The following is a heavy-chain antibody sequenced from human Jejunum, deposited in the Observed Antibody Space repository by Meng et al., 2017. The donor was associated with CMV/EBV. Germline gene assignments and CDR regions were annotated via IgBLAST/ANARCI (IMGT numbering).Heavy chain of an antibody. D-gene: IGHD3-3*01. V-gene: IGHV1-18*01. CDR1: YTFADYG. CDR3: ARDPHDFWSSYFFDP. J-gene: IGHJ5*02. CDR2: IGAYNGNT. Sequence: YTFADYGINWVRQAPGQGLEWMGWIGAYNGNTEYAQKFQDRVSMTTDTSTSTAYMELRSLRSDDTAVYYCARDPHDFWSSYFFDPWGQGTLVTVSS.